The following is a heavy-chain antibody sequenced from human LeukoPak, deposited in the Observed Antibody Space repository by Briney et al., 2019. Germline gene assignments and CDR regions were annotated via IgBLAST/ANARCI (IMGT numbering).Heavy chain of an antibody. V-gene: IGHV3-21*01. J-gene: IGHJ4*02. CDR3: ARPMNEYDSSGFFHY. CDR2: IRSSGSYI. CDR1: GFTFSSYS. D-gene: IGHD3-22*01. Sequence: PGGSLRLSCAASGFTFSSYSMNWVRQAPGKGLEWVSSIRSSGSYIYYADSMKGRFTISRDNAKNSLYLQMNSLRVEDTAVYYCARPMNEYDSSGFFHYWGQGTLVTVSS.